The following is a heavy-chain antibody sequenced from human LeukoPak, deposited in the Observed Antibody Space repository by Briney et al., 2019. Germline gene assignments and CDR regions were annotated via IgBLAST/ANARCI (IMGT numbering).Heavy chain of an antibody. Sequence: SVKVSCKASGGTFSSYAISWVRQAPGQGLVWMGGIIPIFGTANYAQKFQGRVTITADESTSTAYMEPSSLRSEDTAVYYCARGGSSFVFPYYHMDVWGKGTTVTVSS. J-gene: IGHJ6*03. CDR3: ARGGSSFVFPYYHMDV. CDR1: GGTFSSYA. V-gene: IGHV1-69*13. D-gene: IGHD6-6*01. CDR2: IIPIFGTA.